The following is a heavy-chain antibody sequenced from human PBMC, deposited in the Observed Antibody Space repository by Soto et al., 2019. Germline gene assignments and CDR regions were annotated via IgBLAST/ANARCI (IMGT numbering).Heavy chain of an antibody. CDR2: VYYTGTT. J-gene: IGHJ5*02. D-gene: IGHD4-17*01. Sequence: QVLLQESGPGQVKPSETLSLTRTVSGGSIGSHHWSWVRQPPGKGLEWVASVYYTGTTNYNPSLGSRVTISIVAPENQISLKLTSVTAADTAFYYCARDTVLTGMFDLWGQGTLVTVSS. CDR1: GGSIGSHH. CDR3: ARDTVLTGMFDL. V-gene: IGHV4-59*11.